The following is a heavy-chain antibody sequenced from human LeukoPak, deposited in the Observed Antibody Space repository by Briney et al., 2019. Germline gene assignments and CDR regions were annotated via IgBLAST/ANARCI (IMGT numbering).Heavy chain of an antibody. Sequence: PSETLSLTCTVSGGSISSYYWSWIRQPPGKGLEWIGYIYYSGSTNYNPSLKSRVTISVDTSKNQFSLKLSSVTAADTAVYYCASGHFWSGYYSFDYWGQGTLVTVSS. CDR3: ASGHFWSGYYSFDY. J-gene: IGHJ4*02. D-gene: IGHD3-3*02. V-gene: IGHV4-59*12. CDR2: IYYSGST. CDR1: GGSISSYY.